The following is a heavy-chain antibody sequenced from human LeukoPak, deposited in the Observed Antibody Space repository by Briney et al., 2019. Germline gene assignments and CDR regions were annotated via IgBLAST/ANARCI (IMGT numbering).Heavy chain of an antibody. CDR2: INHSGST. Sequence: SETLSLTCAVYGRSFSGYYWSWIRQPPGKGLEWIGEINHSGSTNYNPSLKSRVTISVDTSKNQFSLKLSSVTAADTAVYYCARGRPQRGYFQHWGQGTLVTVSS. J-gene: IGHJ1*01. CDR1: GRSFSGYY. V-gene: IGHV4-34*01. CDR3: ARGRPQRGYFQH.